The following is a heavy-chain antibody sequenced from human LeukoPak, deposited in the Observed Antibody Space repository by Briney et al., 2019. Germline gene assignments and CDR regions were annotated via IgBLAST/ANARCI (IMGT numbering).Heavy chain of an antibody. D-gene: IGHD6-13*01. Sequence: GGSLRLSCAASGFTFSSYGMHWVRQAPGKGLEWVAFIRYDGSNKYYADSVKGRFTISRDNSKNTLYLQMNSLRAEDTAVYYCAKDASSSSTYFDYWGQGTLVTVSS. CDR1: GFTFSSYG. CDR2: IRYDGSNK. CDR3: AKDASSSSTYFDY. V-gene: IGHV3-30*02. J-gene: IGHJ4*02.